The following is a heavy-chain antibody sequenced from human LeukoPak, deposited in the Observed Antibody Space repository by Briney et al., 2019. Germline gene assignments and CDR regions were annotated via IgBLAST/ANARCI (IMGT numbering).Heavy chain of an antibody. Sequence: NPSGTLSLTCTVSGGSISSYYWSWIRQPPGKGLEWIGYIYYSGSTNYNPSLKSRVTISVDTSKNQFSLKLSSVTAADTAVYYCARGGSSSHLYDYWGQGTLVTVSS. J-gene: IGHJ4*02. V-gene: IGHV4-59*01. CDR3: ARGGSSSHLYDY. CDR1: GGSISSYY. D-gene: IGHD6-6*01. CDR2: IYYSGST.